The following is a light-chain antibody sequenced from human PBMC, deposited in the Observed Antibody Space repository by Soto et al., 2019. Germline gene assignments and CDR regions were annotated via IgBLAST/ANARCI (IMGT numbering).Light chain of an antibody. J-gene: IGKJ5*01. CDR1: QSISSY. V-gene: IGKV1-39*01. CDR2: AAS. Sequence: DIQRTQPPSTLSGSVGDRVTITCRASQSISSYLNWYQQKPGKAPKLLIYAASSLQSGVPSRFSGSGSGTDFTLTISSLQPEDFATYYCQQSYSTPITFGQGTRLEIK. CDR3: QQSYSTPIT.